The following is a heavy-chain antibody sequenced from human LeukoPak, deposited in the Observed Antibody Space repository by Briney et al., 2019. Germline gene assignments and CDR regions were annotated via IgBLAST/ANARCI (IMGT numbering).Heavy chain of an antibody. Sequence: QTGGSLSLSCAASGFTFSSYAMSWVRQAPGKGLEWVSAISGTGGSTYYAYSVRGRFTIFRDNSKNMLYLQMNSLGAEDAALYYCAKKAGNYYYYYFRDVWGKGTTVTVSS. V-gene: IGHV3-23*01. CDR1: GFTFSSYA. D-gene: IGHD1-1*01. CDR3: AKKAGNYYYYYFRDV. J-gene: IGHJ6*03. CDR2: ISGTGGST.